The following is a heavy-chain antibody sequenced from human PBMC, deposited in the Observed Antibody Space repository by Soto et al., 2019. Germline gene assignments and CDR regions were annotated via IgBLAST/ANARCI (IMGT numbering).Heavy chain of an antibody. Sequence: PGESLKISCKGSGYSFTSYWIGWVRQMPGKGLEWMGIIYPGDSDTRYSPSFQGQVTISADKSISTAYLQWSSLKASDTAMYYWATLRVVVPAAIVVWFDPWGQGTLVTVSS. CDR3: ATLRVVVPAAIVVWFDP. CDR2: IYPGDSDT. J-gene: IGHJ5*02. D-gene: IGHD2-2*01. V-gene: IGHV5-51*01. CDR1: GYSFTSYW.